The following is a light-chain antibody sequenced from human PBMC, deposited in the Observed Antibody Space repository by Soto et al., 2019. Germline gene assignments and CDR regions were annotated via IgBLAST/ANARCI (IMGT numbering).Light chain of an antibody. Sequence: ETVLTQSPANMSVSPGARATLSCRASRSVSRALAWYQQKPGQVPRLLIYGASTMASGIPARFSGSGSGTEFTLTISSLQSEDFAVYYCQHYHNWPWTFGQGTKLEI. J-gene: IGKJ1*01. CDR2: GAS. CDR1: RSVSRA. V-gene: IGKV3-15*01. CDR3: QHYHNWPWT.